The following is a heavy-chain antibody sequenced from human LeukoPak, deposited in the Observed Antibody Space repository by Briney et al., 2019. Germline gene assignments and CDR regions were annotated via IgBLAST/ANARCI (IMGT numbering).Heavy chain of an antibody. CDR1: GFTFSSYA. CDR3: AKEAYDILTGYHDAFDI. V-gene: IGHV3-23*01. D-gene: IGHD3-9*01. J-gene: IGHJ3*02. Sequence: HPGGSLRLSCAASGFTFSSYAMSWVRQAPGKGLEWVSAISGSGGSTYYADSVKGRFTISRDNSKSTLYLQMNSLRAEDTAVYYCAKEAYDILTGYHDAFDIWGQGTMVTVSS. CDR2: ISGSGGST.